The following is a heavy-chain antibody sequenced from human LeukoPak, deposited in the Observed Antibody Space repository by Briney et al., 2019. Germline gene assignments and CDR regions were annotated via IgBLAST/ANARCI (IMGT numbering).Heavy chain of an antibody. V-gene: IGHV3-48*03. CDR1: GFTFSSYE. CDR3: GRAAADMVAYFDY. D-gene: IGHD2-15*01. J-gene: IGHJ4*02. Sequence: GGSLRLSCAASGFTFSSYEMNWVRQAPGKGLEWVSYISSSGSTIYYADSVKGRFTISRDNAKNSLYLQMNSLRAEDTAVYYCGRAAADMVAYFDYWGQGTLVTVSS. CDR2: ISSSGSTI.